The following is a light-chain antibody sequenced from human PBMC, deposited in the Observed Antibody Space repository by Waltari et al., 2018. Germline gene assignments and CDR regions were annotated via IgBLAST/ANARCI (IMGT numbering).Light chain of an antibody. Sequence: QSVLTQPPSASGTPGPRVTISCSGSSSNIGRNTVNWYQQLPGTAPKLLIYSNNQRPSGVPDLFSGSKSGTSASLAISGLQSEDEADYYCAAWDDSLNGLWVFGGGTKLTVL. CDR2: SNN. V-gene: IGLV1-44*01. CDR1: SSNIGRNT. CDR3: AAWDDSLNGLWV. J-gene: IGLJ3*02.